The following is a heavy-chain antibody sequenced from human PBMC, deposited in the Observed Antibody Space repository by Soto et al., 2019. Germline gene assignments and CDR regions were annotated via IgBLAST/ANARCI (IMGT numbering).Heavy chain of an antibody. D-gene: IGHD5-12*01. CDR1: GFTFSSYA. CDR3: AKVKDGYNLLWYFDL. Sequence: EVQLLESGGGLVQPGGSLILSCSASGFTFSSYAMSWVRQAPGKGLEWVSAISGSGGSTYYADSVKGRFTISRDNSKHTLYLQMNSLRAEDTAVYYCAKVKDGYNLLWYFDLWGRGTLVTVSS. V-gene: IGHV3-23*01. CDR2: ISGSGGST. J-gene: IGHJ2*01.